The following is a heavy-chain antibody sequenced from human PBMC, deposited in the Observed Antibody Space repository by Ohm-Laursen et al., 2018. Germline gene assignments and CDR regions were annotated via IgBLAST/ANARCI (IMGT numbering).Heavy chain of an antibody. J-gene: IGHJ4*02. CDR2: ITSDGTST. CDR1: GFTLNSHW. Sequence: SLRLSCAASGFTLNSHWMHWVRQGPGEGLVWVSRITSDGTSTAYADSVRGRFTISRDTAKNTLYLQMNSLRVEDTAVYYCARNPYDYWGQGTLVTDSS. V-gene: IGHV3-74*01. D-gene: IGHD1-14*01. CDR3: ARNPYDY.